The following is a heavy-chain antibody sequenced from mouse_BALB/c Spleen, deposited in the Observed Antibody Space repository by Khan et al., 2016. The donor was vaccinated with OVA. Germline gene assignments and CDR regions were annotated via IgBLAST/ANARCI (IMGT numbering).Heavy chain of an antibody. V-gene: IGHV3-2*02. CDR3: ARIQGVDFDY. Sequence: EVQLQESGPGLVKPSQSLSLTCTVTGYSITSDYAWNWIRQFPGNKLEWMGYISYSGNTKYNPSLKSRISITRDTSKNQFFLQLNFVTIEDTATYDWARIQGVDFDYWGQGTTLTVSS. CDR2: ISYSGNT. CDR1: GYSITSDYA. J-gene: IGHJ2*01.